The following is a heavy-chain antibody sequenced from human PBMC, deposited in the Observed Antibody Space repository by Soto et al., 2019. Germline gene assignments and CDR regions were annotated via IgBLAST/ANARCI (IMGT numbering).Heavy chain of an antibody. CDR1: GGSISSSSYY. CDR2: IYYSGST. Sequence: QLQLQESGPGLVKPSETLSLTCTVSGGSISSSSYYWGWIRQPPGKGLEWIGSIYYSGSTYYNPSLKSRVTISVDTSKNQFSLKLSSVTAADTAVYYCARQVIGYCSSTSCYPAAHWFDPWGQGTLVTVSS. CDR3: ARQVIGYCSSTSCYPAAHWFDP. D-gene: IGHD2-2*01. V-gene: IGHV4-39*01. J-gene: IGHJ5*02.